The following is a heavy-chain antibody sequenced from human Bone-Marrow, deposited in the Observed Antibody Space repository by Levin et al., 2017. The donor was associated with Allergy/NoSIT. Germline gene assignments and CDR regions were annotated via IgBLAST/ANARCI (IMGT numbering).Heavy chain of an antibody. Sequence: PGESLKISCQASGYSFTTYWIGWVRQMPGKGLEWMGIIYPDDSDTRYSPSFQGQVTISADKSIRTAYLQWNNLRASDTAIYYCARHGDEGASLNPYFYYGLDVWGQGTTVTVSS. CDR3: ARHGDEGASLNPYFYYGLDV. J-gene: IGHJ6*02. D-gene: IGHD1-26*01. V-gene: IGHV5-51*01. CDR2: IYPDDSDT. CDR1: GYSFTTYW.